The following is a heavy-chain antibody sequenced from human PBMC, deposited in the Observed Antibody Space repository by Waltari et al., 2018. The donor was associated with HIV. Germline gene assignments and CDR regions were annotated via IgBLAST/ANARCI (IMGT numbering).Heavy chain of an antibody. Sequence: EVQVLESGGALVQPGGSLRFSCAASGFTFSNYGMSWFGQAPGKGLEWVSTISVSGGSTYYADSVKGRFTVSRDNSKNTLYLQMNSLRAEDTAVYFCVKEYQYSHSWYSYYGMDVWGQGTTVTVSS. CDR2: ISVSGGST. CDR3: VKEYQYSHSWYSYYGMDV. CDR1: GFTFSNYG. J-gene: IGHJ6*02. V-gene: IGHV3-23*01. D-gene: IGHD6-13*01.